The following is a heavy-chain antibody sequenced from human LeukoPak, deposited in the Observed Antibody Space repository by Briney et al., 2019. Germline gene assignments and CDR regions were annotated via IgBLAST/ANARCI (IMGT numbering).Heavy chain of an antibody. CDR1: GFTFSSYS. CDR2: ISSSSSYI. Sequence: PGGSLRLSCAASGFTFSSYSMNWVRQAPGKGLEWVSSISSSSSYIYYADSVKGRFTISRDNAKNSLYLQMNSLRAGDTAVYYCARDVVPAALTNWFDPWGQGTLVTVSS. D-gene: IGHD2-2*01. CDR3: ARDVVPAALTNWFDP. V-gene: IGHV3-21*01. J-gene: IGHJ5*02.